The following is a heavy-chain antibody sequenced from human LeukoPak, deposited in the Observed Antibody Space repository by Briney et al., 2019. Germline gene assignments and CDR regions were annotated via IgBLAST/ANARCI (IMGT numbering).Heavy chain of an antibody. Sequence: GGSLRLSCAASGFTFSSYGMNWVRQAPGKGLEWVSYISSSGSTIYYADSVKGRFTIPRDNAQNTLFLQMNSLRAQHTAVYYCWELGIVGGVWGKGTTVTISS. D-gene: IGHD1-26*01. V-gene: IGHV3-48*03. CDR2: ISSSGSTI. J-gene: IGHJ6*04. CDR1: GFTFSSYG. CDR3: WELGIVGGV.